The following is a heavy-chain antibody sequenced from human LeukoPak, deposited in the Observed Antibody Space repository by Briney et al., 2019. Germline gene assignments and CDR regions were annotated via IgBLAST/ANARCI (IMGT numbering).Heavy chain of an antibody. CDR1: GFTFSSYG. Sequence: GETLRLSCAASGFTFSSYGMTWVRQAPGKGLEWVSGVSGSGDNTWYADSVKGRFTISRDNSKKTLDLQMHSLRAEDTAVYYCAKASVWTMVRVVSYFDEWGQGIQVTVSS. CDR3: AKASVWTMVRVVSYFDE. D-gene: IGHD3-10*01. V-gene: IGHV3-23*01. J-gene: IGHJ4*02. CDR2: VSGSGDNT.